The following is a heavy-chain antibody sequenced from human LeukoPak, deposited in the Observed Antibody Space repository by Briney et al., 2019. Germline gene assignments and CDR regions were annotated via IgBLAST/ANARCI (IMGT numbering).Heavy chain of an antibody. V-gene: IGHV3-74*01. J-gene: IGHJ3*02. CDR2: INSDGSST. CDR3: AKDRAAGRYAFDI. Sequence: GSLRLSCAASGFTFSSYWMHWVRQAPGKGLVWVSRINSDGSSTSYADSVKGRFTISRDNAKNTLYLQMNSLRAEDTAVYYCAKDRAAGRYAFDIWGQGTMVTVSS. CDR1: GFTFSSYW. D-gene: IGHD6-13*01.